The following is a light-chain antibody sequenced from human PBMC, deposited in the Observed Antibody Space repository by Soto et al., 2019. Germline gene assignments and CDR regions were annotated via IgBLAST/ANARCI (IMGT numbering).Light chain of an antibody. Sequence: EIVLTQSPGTLSLSPGEIATLSCTASQSVSSSYLAWYQQKPGQAPRLLIYAASSRSTGIPDRFSGSGSGTDFTLTISTLEPEDFAVYYCQQYGSSPPYTFGQGTKLEIK. CDR1: QSVSSSY. V-gene: IGKV3-20*01. CDR3: QQYGSSPPYT. CDR2: AAS. J-gene: IGKJ2*01.